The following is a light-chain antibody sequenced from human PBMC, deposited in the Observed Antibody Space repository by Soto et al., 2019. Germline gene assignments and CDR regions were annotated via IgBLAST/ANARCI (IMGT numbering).Light chain of an antibody. V-gene: IGKV3-15*01. Sequence: IVMTQSPSTLSVSPGERATLSCRASQRVGSTLAWYQHKPGQAPRLLIYGAFTRATGIPARFSGSGSGTEFTLTISSLQSEDFAVYYCQQYSNWPLTFGGGTKVDIK. CDR1: QRVGST. J-gene: IGKJ4*01. CDR3: QQYSNWPLT. CDR2: GAF.